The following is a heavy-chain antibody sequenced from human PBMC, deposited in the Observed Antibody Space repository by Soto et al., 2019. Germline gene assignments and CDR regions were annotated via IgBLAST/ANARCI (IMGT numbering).Heavy chain of an antibody. J-gene: IGHJ4*02. Sequence: EVQLLESGGGLVQPGGSLRLSCAASGFTFTTSAMSWVRQAPGKGLEWVSAIGSSGGSTYYADSVKGRFTVSRDNSKNTLYLQMNSLRAEDTAVYYCASTRFKYSGTDYWGQGTLVTVSS. V-gene: IGHV3-23*01. CDR2: IGSSGGST. CDR3: ASTRFKYSGTDY. D-gene: IGHD1-26*01. CDR1: GFTFTTSA.